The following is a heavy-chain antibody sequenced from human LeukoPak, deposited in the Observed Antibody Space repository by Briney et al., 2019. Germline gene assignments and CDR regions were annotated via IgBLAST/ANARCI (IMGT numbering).Heavy chain of an antibody. Sequence: ASVKVSCKASGYTFTSHYMHWVRQAPGQGLEWMGIINPSGGSTSYAQKFQGRVTITTDESTSTAYMELSSLRSEDTAVYYCARVEAPPTPGVIGLLPFDYWGQGTLVTVSS. CDR3: ARVEAPPTPGVIGLLPFDY. V-gene: IGHV1-46*01. D-gene: IGHD2-15*01. J-gene: IGHJ4*02. CDR1: GYTFTSHY. CDR2: INPSGGST.